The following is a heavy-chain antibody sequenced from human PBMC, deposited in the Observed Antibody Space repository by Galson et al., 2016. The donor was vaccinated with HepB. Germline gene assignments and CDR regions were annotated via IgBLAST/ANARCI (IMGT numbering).Heavy chain of an antibody. CDR2: IWNDGSEK. CDR3: AREGIPVEHSPTPYYMDV. D-gene: IGHD2-2*01. V-gene: IGHV3-33*01. CDR1: GFIFSTNG. Sequence: SLRLSCAASGFIFSTNGMHWVRQAPGKGLDWVAVIWNDGSEKYYADSVKGRFTISRDNSKNTLYLQMNSLRAEDTAVYYCAREGIPVEHSPTPYYMDVWGKGTTVTVSS. J-gene: IGHJ6*03.